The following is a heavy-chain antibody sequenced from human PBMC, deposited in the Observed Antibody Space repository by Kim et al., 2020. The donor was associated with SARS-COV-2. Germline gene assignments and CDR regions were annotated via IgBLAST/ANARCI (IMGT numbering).Heavy chain of an antibody. CDR2: ISYDGSNK. CDR1: GFTFSSYG. V-gene: IGHV3-33*05. D-gene: IGHD6-13*01. Sequence: GGSLRLSCAASGFTFSSYGMHWVRQAPGKGLEWVAVISYDGSNKYYADSVKGRFTISRDNSKNTLYLQMNSLRAEDTAVCYCARDQSAGYSSSWNDYWGQGTLVTVSS. J-gene: IGHJ4*02. CDR3: ARDQSAGYSSSWNDY.